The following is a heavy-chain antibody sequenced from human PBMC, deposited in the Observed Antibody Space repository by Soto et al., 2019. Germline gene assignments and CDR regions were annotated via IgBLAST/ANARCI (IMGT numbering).Heavy chain of an antibody. D-gene: IGHD6-6*01. V-gene: IGHV4-59*01. CDR2: IYYTGST. CDR3: ARVGGVAARTFSY. CDR1: GGSISSDY. J-gene: IGHJ4*02. Sequence: SETLSLTCTVSGGSISSDYWSWVRHPPGKGLEWIGYIYYTGSTNYNPSLESRVTIALDPSKNKFSLKLRSLTTADTAVYFCARVGGVAARTFSYWGQGALVTVSS.